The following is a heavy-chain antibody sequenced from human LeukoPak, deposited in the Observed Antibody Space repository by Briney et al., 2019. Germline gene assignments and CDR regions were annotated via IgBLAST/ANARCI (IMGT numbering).Heavy chain of an antibody. Sequence: PSETLSLTCTVSGGSINNYYWSWIRQPPGKGLEWIGYIYYSGSTNYSPSLKSRVTISVDTSKNQFSLKLSSVTAADTAVYYCARHIAVGEDVWGQGTTVTVYS. V-gene: IGHV4-59*08. CDR1: GGSINNYY. CDR3: ARHIAVGEDV. D-gene: IGHD6-19*01. CDR2: IYYSGST. J-gene: IGHJ6*02.